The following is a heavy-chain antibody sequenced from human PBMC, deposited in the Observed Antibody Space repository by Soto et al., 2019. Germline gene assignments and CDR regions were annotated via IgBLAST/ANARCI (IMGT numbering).Heavy chain of an antibody. J-gene: IGHJ4*02. D-gene: IGHD3-3*01. CDR1: GYSFTSYW. CDR3: ARLRGYYDFWSGYYPPFFDY. Sequence: PGESLKISCNGSGYSFTSYWIGWVRQMPGRGLEWMGIIYPGDSDTRYSPSFQGQVTISADKSISTAYLQWSSLKASDTAMYYCARLRGYYDFWSGYYPPFFDYWGQGTLVTVSS. CDR2: IYPGDSDT. V-gene: IGHV5-51*01.